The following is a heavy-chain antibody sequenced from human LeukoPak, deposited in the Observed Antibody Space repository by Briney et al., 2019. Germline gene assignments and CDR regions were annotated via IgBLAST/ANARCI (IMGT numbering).Heavy chain of an antibody. CDR3: AIIGGAVAGRDAFDI. V-gene: IGHV3-7*01. J-gene: IGHJ3*02. Sequence: GGSLRLSCAASGFTFSSYWMTWVRQAPGKGLECVANIKQDGSEKYYVDSVKGRFTISRDNAKNSLYLQMNSLRAEDTAVYYCAIIGGAVAGRDAFDIWGQGTMVTVSS. D-gene: IGHD6-19*01. CDR1: GFTFSSYW. CDR2: IKQDGSEK.